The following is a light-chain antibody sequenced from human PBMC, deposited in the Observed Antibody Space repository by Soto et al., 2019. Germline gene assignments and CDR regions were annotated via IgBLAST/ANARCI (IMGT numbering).Light chain of an antibody. CDR1: SSDVGGYNF. J-gene: IGLJ3*02. CDR2: DVT. CDR3: CSYAGSWV. V-gene: IGLV2-11*01. Sequence: QSALTQPRSVSGSPGQSVTISCTGTSSDVGGYNFVSWYQQYPGKAPKLIIYDVTKGPSGVPDRFSGSKSGNTASLTISGLQTDDEADYYCCSYAGSWVFGGGTKVTVL.